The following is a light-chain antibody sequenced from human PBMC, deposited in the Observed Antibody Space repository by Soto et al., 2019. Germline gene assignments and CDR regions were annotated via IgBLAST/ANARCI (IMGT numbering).Light chain of an antibody. CDR2: EAS. Sequence: DIQVTQSPSTLSASEGDRVTITCRASESIGNWLAWYQQKPGQAPNLLIYEASNLESGVASRFSGSGSGTEFTLTISSLQLADFATYYCHQYSSFPWTFGQGTKVEIK. J-gene: IGKJ1*01. CDR1: ESIGNW. CDR3: HQYSSFPWT. V-gene: IGKV1-5*03.